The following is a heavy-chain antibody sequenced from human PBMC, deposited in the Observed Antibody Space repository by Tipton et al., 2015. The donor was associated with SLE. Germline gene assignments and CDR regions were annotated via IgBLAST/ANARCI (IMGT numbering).Heavy chain of an antibody. CDR1: GGSISSYY. CDR2: IYYSGST. V-gene: IGHV4-59*08. CDR3: ARRRYSSSSRPHWYFDH. D-gene: IGHD6-6*01. J-gene: IGHJ2*01. Sequence: TLSLTCTVSGGSISSYYWSWIRQPPGKGLEWIGYIYYSGSTHYNPSLKSRVTISVDTSKNQFSLKPSSVTAAETAVYYCARRRYSSSSRPHWYFDHWGRGTLVTVSS.